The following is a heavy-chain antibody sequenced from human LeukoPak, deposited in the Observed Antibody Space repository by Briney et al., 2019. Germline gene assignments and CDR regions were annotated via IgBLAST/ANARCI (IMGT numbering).Heavy chain of an antibody. CDR1: GFTFSSYG. J-gene: IGHJ4*02. Sequence: PGGSLRLSCAASGFTFSSYGMHWVRQAPGKGLEGVAVIWYDGSNKYYADSVKGRFTISRDNYKNTLYLQMNSLRAEDTAVYYCAKTLSAAGMILPLDYWGQGTLVTVSS. V-gene: IGHV3-33*06. CDR3: AKTLSAAGMILPLDY. D-gene: IGHD6-13*01. CDR2: IWYDGSNK.